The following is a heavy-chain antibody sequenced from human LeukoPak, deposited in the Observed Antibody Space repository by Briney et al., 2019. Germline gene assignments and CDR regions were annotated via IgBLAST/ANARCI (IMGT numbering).Heavy chain of an antibody. D-gene: IGHD1-26*01. CDR3: ARSGSYRLDY. CDR1: GFTFSSYN. V-gene: IGHV3-48*01. Sequence: VGSLRLSCAASGFTFSSYNMNWVRQAPGQGLEWVSYISSSSSTIYYADSVKGRFTISRDNAKNSLYLQMNSLRAEDTAVYYCARSGSYRLDYWGQGTLVTVSS. J-gene: IGHJ4*02. CDR2: ISSSSSTI.